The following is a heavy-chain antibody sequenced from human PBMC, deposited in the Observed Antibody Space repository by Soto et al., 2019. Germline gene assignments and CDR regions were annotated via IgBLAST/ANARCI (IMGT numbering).Heavy chain of an antibody. Sequence: PGGSLRLSCAASGFTFSDYPMHWVRQAPGKGLEWVAVISYDGRVKYYVDSVKGRFTISRDDSKNTLYLQMNSLRVDDTAVYYCARDRDLYRDMFHADLWGQGTLVTVSS. D-gene: IGHD3-10*02. CDR2: ISYDGRVK. V-gene: IGHV3-30*04. CDR1: GFTFSDYP. CDR3: ARDRDLYRDMFHADL. J-gene: IGHJ4*01.